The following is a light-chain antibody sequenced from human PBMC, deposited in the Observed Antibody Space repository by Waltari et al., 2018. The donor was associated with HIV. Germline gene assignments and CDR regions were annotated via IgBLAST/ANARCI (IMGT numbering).Light chain of an antibody. V-gene: IGKV3-15*01. CDR3: QHYHNWPPWT. CDR2: GAS. Sequence: EIIMTQSPVTLSVSPGETATISCRASHSVNRNLAWYQQKPGQAPRLLIYGASTRATGIPARFSGSGSGTEFILTISSLQSEDFAIYYCQHYHNWPPWTFGQGTKVEIK. J-gene: IGKJ1*01. CDR1: HSVNRN.